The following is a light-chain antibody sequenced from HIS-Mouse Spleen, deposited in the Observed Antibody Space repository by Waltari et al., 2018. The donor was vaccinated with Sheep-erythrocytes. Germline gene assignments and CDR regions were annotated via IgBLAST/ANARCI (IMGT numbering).Light chain of an antibody. J-gene: IGLJ1*01. Sequence: QSALTQPRSVSGSPGQSVTISCTGTSSYVGGYNYVSWYQQHPGKAPKLMIYDVSKLPSGVPDRFSGSKSGNTASLTISGLQAEDEADYYCCSYAGSYNHVFATGTKVTVL. CDR2: DVS. CDR3: CSYAGSYNHV. V-gene: IGLV2-11*01. CDR1: SSYVGGYNY.